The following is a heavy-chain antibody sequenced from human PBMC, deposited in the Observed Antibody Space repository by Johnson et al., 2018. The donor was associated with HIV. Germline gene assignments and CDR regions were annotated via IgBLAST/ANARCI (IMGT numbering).Heavy chain of an antibody. D-gene: IGHD2-21*01. V-gene: IGHV3-74*02. CDR1: GFTFSSYW. Sequence: VLLVESGGGLVQPGGSLRLSCAASGFTFSSYWMHWVRQAPGKGLVWVSRIDTDGSSTSYADSVKGRFTISRDNAKNTLYLQMNSLRAEDTAVYYCARGIGDEYAYDVWGQGTMVTVSS. CDR3: ARGIGDEYAYDV. J-gene: IGHJ3*01. CDR2: IDTDGSST.